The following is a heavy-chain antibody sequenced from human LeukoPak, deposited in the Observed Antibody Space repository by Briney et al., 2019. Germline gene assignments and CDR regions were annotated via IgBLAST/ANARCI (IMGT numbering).Heavy chain of an antibody. D-gene: IGHD1-26*01. CDR3: ARGRWELLSDY. CDR2: INTNTGNP. CDR1: GYTFTIYA. Sequence: ASVTVSFTASGYTFTIYAMNWVRQAPGQGHEWMGWINTNTGNPTYAQGFTGRFVFSLDTSVSTAYLQISSLKAEDTAVYYCARGRWELLSDYWGQGTLVTVSS. J-gene: IGHJ4*02. V-gene: IGHV7-4-1*02.